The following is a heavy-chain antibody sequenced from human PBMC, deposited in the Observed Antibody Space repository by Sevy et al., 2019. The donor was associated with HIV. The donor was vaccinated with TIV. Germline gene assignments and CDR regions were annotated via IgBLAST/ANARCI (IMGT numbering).Heavy chain of an antibody. CDR2: ISGSSSTI. J-gene: IGHJ4*02. Sequence: GSLRLSCAASGFTFSSYSMNWVRQAPGKGLEWVSYISGSSSTIYYADSVKGRFTVSRDNAKNSLYLQMNSLRDEDTAVYYCAREDHGSGSYYNVAFDYWGQGTLVTVSS. V-gene: IGHV3-48*02. D-gene: IGHD3-10*01. CDR3: AREDHGSGSYYNVAFDY. CDR1: GFTFSSYS.